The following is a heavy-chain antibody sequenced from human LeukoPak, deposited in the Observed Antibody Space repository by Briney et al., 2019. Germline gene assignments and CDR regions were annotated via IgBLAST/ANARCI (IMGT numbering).Heavy chain of an antibody. D-gene: IGHD5-18*01. CDR1: GGSISSSSYY. CDR2: IYYSGST. J-gene: IGHJ4*02. CDR3: ARQGGYSYGYTNY. V-gene: IGHV4-39*01. Sequence: PSETLSLTCTVSGGSISSSSYYWGWIRQPPGKGLEWIGSIYYSGSTYCNPSLKSRVTISVDTSKNQFSLKLSSVTAADTAAYYCARQGGYSYGYTNYWGQGTLVTVSS.